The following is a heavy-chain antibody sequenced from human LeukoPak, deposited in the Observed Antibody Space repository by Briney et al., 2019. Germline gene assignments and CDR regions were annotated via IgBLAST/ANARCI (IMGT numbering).Heavy chain of an antibody. CDR1: GFTFSSYA. CDR3: ARSSHYDILTGYSEEDAFDI. J-gene: IGHJ3*02. D-gene: IGHD3-9*01. V-gene: IGHV3-23*01. Sequence: GGSLRLSCAASGFTFSSYAMSWVRQAPGKGLEWVSAISGSGGSTYYADSVKGRFTISRDNSKNTLYLQMNSLRVEDTAVYYCARSSHYDILTGYSEEDAFDIWGQGTMVTVSS. CDR2: ISGSGGST.